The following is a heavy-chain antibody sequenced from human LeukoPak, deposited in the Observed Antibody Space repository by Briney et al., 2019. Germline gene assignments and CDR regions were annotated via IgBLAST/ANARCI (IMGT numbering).Heavy chain of an antibody. J-gene: IGHJ4*02. CDR1: GFTFDDYA. CDR2: ISWNSGSI. V-gene: IGHV3-9*01. D-gene: IGHD1-26*01. Sequence: HPGGSLRLSCAASGFTFDDYAMHWVRQAPGKGLEWVSGISWNSGSIGYADSVKGRFTISRDNAKNSLYLQMNSLRAEDTALYYCAKVSWELLVSGYFDYWGQGTLVTVSS. CDR3: AKVSWELLVSGYFDY.